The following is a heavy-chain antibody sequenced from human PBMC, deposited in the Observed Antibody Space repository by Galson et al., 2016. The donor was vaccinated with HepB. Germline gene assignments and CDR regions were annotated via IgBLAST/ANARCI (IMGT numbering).Heavy chain of an antibody. D-gene: IGHD6-13*01. CDR3: AREDSSWYGYYGMDV. CDR2: ISSSGSYT. Sequence: SLRLSCAASGFTFTDYYMTWIRQAPGKGLEWVSYISSSGSYTYYADSVKGRFTISRDNARKSLYLQMNSLRPDDTAVYYCAREDSSWYGYYGMDVWGQGTTVTVSS. J-gene: IGHJ6*02. V-gene: IGHV3-11*06. CDR1: GFTFTDYY.